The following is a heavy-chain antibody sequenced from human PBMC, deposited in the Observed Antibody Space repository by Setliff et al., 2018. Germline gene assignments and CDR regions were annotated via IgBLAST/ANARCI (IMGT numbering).Heavy chain of an antibody. CDR2: ISGSGGST. CDR3: AGITEAREVYYYYGMDV. D-gene: IGHD1-20*01. CDR1: GFTFSSYA. V-gene: IGHV3-23*01. Sequence: GGSLRLSCAASGFTFSSYAMSWVRQAPGKGLEWVSAISGSGGSTYYADSVKGRFTISRDNSKNTLYLQMNSLRAEDTAVYYCAGITEAREVYYYYGMDVWGQGTTVTVSS. J-gene: IGHJ6*02.